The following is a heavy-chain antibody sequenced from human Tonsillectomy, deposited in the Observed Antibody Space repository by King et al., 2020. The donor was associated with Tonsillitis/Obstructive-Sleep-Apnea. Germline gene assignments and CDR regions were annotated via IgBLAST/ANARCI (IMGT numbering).Heavy chain of an antibody. D-gene: IGHD2-15*01. V-gene: IGHV2-70*11. CDR1: GFSLSTSGMS. CDR2: IDWDDDK. J-gene: IGHJ6*03. CDR3: ARSPVATTYYYYYRDV. Sequence: VTLKESGPALVKPTQTLTLTCSFSGFSLSTSGMSVSWIRQPPGKALEWLARIDWDDDKYYSTSLKTRLTISKDTSKNQVVLTMTNMDPVDTATYYSARSPVATTYYYYYRDVWGKGTTVTVSS.